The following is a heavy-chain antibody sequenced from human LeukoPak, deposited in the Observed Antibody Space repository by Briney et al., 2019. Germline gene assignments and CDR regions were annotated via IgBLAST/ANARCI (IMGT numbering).Heavy chain of an antibody. J-gene: IGHJ4*02. D-gene: IGHD6-19*01. CDR1: GYTFTLYG. CDR2: ISGYNGNT. CDR3: ARMTSSGWYGRALTSN. Sequence: GASVKVSCKASGYTFTLYGITWVRQAPGQGFEWMGWISGYNGNTNYAQKLQGRVTMTTDTSTSTAYMELRSLRSDDTAVYYCARMTSSGWYGRALTSNWGQGTLVTVSS. V-gene: IGHV1-18*01.